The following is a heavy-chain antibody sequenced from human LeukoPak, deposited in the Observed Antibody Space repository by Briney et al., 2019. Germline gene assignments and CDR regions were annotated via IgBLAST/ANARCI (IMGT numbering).Heavy chain of an antibody. J-gene: IGHJ4*02. D-gene: IGHD6-13*01. CDR1: GFTFDDYA. CDR2: ISWNSGSI. V-gene: IGHV3-9*01. Sequence: PGRSLRLSCAASGFTFDDYAMHWVRQAPGKGLEWVSGISWNSGSIGYADSVKGRFTISRDNAKNSLYLQMNSLRAEDTALYYCAKVGRIAADWGQGTLVTDSS. CDR3: AKVGRIAAD.